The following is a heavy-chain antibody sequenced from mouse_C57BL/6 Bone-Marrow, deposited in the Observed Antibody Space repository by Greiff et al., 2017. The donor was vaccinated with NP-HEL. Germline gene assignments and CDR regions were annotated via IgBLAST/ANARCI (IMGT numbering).Heavy chain of an antibody. CDR1: GYTFTSYG. CDR3: ARGTLGWFAY. D-gene: IGHD3-3*01. J-gene: IGHJ3*01. V-gene: IGHV1-81*01. Sequence: VKLMESGAELARPGASVKLSCKASGYTFTSYGISWVKQRTGQGLEWIGEIYPRSGNTYYNEKFKGKATLTADKSSSTAYMELRSLTSEDSAVYFCARGTLGWFAYWGQGTLVTVSA. CDR2: IYPRSGNT.